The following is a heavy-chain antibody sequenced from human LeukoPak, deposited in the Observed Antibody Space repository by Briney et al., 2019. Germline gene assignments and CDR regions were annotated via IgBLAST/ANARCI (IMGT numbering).Heavy chain of an antibody. CDR2: THYESKWKN. CDR1: GDSVSSSTTG. CDR3: ARGFLMRGFDY. Sequence: SQTLSLTCAISGDSVSSSTTGWNWIRQSPSRGLEWLGRTHYESKWKNDYAESVKSRITINTDTSKNQFSLQLNSVTPEDTAGYFCARGFLMRGFDYWGEGTLVTVSS. V-gene: IGHV6-1*01. J-gene: IGHJ4*02.